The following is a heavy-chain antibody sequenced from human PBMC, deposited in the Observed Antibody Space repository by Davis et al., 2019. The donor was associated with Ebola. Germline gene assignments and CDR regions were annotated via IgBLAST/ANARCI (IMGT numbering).Heavy chain of an antibody. CDR1: GDTHTSYA. CDR3: ATTTPPNFDYVWGGYPEGFY. Sequence: ASVKVSCKAAGDTHTSYAMTWVRQAPGQGLEWMGWISAYNGNTNYAQKLQGRVTMTRDTSAGTAYMEMSSLTSEDTAVYYCATTTPPNFDYVWGGYPEGFYWGQGTLVTVSS. J-gene: IGHJ4*02. D-gene: IGHD3-16*01. V-gene: IGHV1-18*01. CDR2: ISAYNGNT.